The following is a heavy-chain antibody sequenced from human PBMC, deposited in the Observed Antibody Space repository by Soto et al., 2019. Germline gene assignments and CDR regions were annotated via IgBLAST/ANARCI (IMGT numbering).Heavy chain of an antibody. V-gene: IGHV4-38-2*02. D-gene: IGHD6-13*01. CDR1: GYSISSGSY. Sequence: SETLSLTCTVSGYSISSGSYWAWIRQPPGKGPEWIASIYHGGTTFYNPSLKSRITISVDTSNNQFSLKVSSVTAADTAVYYCARRAPSGYSSSWFRGNAFDIWGQGTMVTVS. CDR3: ARRAPSGYSSSWFRGNAFDI. CDR2: IYHGGTT. J-gene: IGHJ3*02.